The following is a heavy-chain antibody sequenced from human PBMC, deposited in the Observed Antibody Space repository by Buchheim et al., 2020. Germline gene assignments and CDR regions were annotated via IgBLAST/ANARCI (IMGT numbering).Heavy chain of an antibody. D-gene: IGHD6-19*01. J-gene: IGHJ4*02. V-gene: IGHV3-74*01. CDR2: INSDGSST. CDR1: GFTFSSYW. Sequence: EVQLVESGGGLVQPGGSLRLSCAASGFTFSSYWMNWVRQAPGKGLVWVSHINSDGSSTNYADSVKGRFTISRDNAKNTLYLQMNSLRAEDTAVYYCASVPPQWLFTRVYWGQGTL. CDR3: ASVPPQWLFTRVY.